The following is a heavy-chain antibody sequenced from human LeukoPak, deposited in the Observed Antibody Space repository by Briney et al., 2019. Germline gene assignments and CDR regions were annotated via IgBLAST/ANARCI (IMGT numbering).Heavy chain of an antibody. V-gene: IGHV3-11*04. Sequence: PGGSLRLSCAASGFIFSDYYMSWIRQAPGKGLEWISYITSSSSIIYYADSVKGRFTISRDNAKNSVYLQMNSLRAEDTAVYYCAREPKQWLTPIDYWGREPWSPSPQ. CDR2: ITSSSSII. D-gene: IGHD6-19*01. CDR3: AREPKQWLTPIDY. J-gene: IGHJ4*02. CDR1: GFIFSDYY.